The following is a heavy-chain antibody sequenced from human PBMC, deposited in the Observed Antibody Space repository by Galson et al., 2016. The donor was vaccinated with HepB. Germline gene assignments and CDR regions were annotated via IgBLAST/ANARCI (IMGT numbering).Heavy chain of an antibody. J-gene: IGHJ6*02. V-gene: IGHV4-59*12. CDR1: GGPINTYY. CDR2: VDYTGTT. Sequence: SETLSLTCTVSGGPINTYYWNWIRQPPGKGLEWIGYVDYTGTTNYNPSLKSRVTMSVDTSKNQFSLKLTSVSAADTGVYFCAGAWDLWRKYGMDVWGQGTKVTVSS. D-gene: IGHD3-16*01. CDR3: AGAWDLWRKYGMDV.